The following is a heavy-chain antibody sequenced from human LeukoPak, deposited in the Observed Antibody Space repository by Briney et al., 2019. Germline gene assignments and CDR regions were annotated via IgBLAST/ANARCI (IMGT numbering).Heavy chain of an antibody. Sequence: GGSLRLSCAASGFTFSSYSMNWVRQAPGKGLEWVLSISSSSSYIYYADSVKGRFTISRDNAKNSLYLQMNSLSAEDTAVYYCARDLLGATTLYNYWGQGTLVTVSS. CDR1: GFTFSSYS. V-gene: IGHV3-21*01. CDR3: ARDLLGATTLYNY. J-gene: IGHJ4*02. D-gene: IGHD1-26*01. CDR2: ISSSSSYI.